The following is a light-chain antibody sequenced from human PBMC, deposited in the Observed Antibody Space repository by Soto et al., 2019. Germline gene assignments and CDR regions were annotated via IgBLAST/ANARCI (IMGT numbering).Light chain of an antibody. V-gene: IGLV2-23*01. J-gene: IGLJ2*01. CDR3: SSFAGSGTLVV. CDR1: KTDIGNYNL. Sequence: QSVLPQPASVSGSPGQSITISCTGTKTDIGNYNLVSWYQRHPDKAPKLIMYEDTKRPSGISNRFSASKSGTTASLTISGLQAEDEADYHCSSFAGSGTLVVFGGGTKLTVL. CDR2: EDT.